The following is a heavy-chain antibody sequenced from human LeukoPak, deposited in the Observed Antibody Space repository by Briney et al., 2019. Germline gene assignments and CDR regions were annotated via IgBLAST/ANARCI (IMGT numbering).Heavy chain of an antibody. CDR1: GFTFSSYG. CDR3: AKAPKGSCRGTLCYALDH. D-gene: IGHD2-2*01. Sequence: GGSLRLSCAASGFTFSSYGMHWVRQAPGKGLEWVAVISYDGSNKYYADSVKGRFTISRDNSRNTLYLQMNSLRAEDTAVYYRAKAPKGSCRGTLCYALDHWAPGTLVAVSS. J-gene: IGHJ4*02. CDR2: ISYDGSNK. V-gene: IGHV3-30*18.